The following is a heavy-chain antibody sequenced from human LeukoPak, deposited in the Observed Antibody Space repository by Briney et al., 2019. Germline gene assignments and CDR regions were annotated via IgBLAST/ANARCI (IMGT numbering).Heavy chain of an antibody. D-gene: IGHD1-26*01. V-gene: IGHV4-59*01. CDR2: VYYNGTP. Sequence: KPSETLSLTCTVSGGSINSYYWIWIRQPPGKGLEWIGHVYYNGTPRHNPHFKSRVTISIDTSKKQFSLKLSSVTAADTAVYFCARDLGGSPYYYGLDVWGLGLTVTVSS. CDR1: GGSINSYY. J-gene: IGHJ6*02. CDR3: ARDLGGSPYYYGLDV.